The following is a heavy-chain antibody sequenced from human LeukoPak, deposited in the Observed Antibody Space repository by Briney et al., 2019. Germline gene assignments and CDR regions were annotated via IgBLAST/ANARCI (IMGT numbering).Heavy chain of an antibody. D-gene: IGHD6-19*01. CDR2: IHSDGSST. J-gene: IGHJ4*02. V-gene: IGHV3-74*01. CDR1: GFTFSNYW. CDR3: AKEEDSGWFDY. Sequence: GGSLRLSCAASGFTFSNYWMHWVRQAPGKGLVWVSRIHSDGSSTSYADSVKGRFTMSRDNAKNTLYLQMNSLRAEDTAVYYCAKEEDSGWFDYWGQGTLVTVSS.